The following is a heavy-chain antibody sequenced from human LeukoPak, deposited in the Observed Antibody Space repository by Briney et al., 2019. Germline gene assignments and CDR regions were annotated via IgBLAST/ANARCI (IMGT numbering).Heavy chain of an antibody. CDR1: GGTFSSYA. D-gene: IGHD6-19*01. Sequence: EASVEVSCKASGGTFSSYAISWVRQAPGQGLEWMGSIIPIFGTANYAQKFQGKVTITTDESTHTAYMELRSLRSEDTAVYYCARTLVRYSSGWQKYYFDYWGQGTLVTVSS. CDR3: ARTLVRYSSGWQKYYFDY. J-gene: IGHJ4*02. CDR2: IIPIFGTA. V-gene: IGHV1-69*05.